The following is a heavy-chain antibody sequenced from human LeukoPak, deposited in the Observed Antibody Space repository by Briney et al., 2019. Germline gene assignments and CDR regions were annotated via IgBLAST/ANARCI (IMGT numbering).Heavy chain of an antibody. V-gene: IGHV4-34*01. CDR1: GGSISSYY. CDR3: ARGPLDGPIDY. Sequence: SETLSLTCTVSGGSISSYYWSWIRQPPGKGLEWIGEINHSGSTNYNPSLKSRVTISVDTSKNQFSLKLSSVTAADTAVYYCARGPLDGPIDYWGQGTLVTVSS. J-gene: IGHJ4*02. CDR2: INHSGST. D-gene: IGHD4/OR15-4a*01.